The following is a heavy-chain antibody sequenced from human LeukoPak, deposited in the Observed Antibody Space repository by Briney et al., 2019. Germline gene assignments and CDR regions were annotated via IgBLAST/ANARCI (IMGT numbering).Heavy chain of an antibody. CDR3: ARDRGTGWSWFDP. J-gene: IGHJ5*02. Sequence: GGSLRLSCAASGFTSSSYSMNWVRQAPGKGLEWVSSISSSSSYIYYADSVKGRFTISRDNAKNSLYLQMNSLRAEDTAVYYCARDRGTGWSWFDPWGQGTLVTVSS. CDR2: ISSSSSYI. CDR1: GFTSSSYS. D-gene: IGHD6-19*01. V-gene: IGHV3-21*01.